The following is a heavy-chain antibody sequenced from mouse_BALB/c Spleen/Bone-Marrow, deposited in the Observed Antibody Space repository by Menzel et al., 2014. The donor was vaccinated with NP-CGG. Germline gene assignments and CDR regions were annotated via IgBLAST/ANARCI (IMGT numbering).Heavy chain of an antibody. D-gene: IGHD2-3*01. CDR2: ISYSGST. CDR1: GDSINSGY. V-gene: IGHV3-8*02. CDR3: ATYDGYCFDY. J-gene: IGHJ2*01. Sequence: EVKLVESGPRLVKPSQTLSLTCSVTGDSINSGYWNWIRKFPGHKLEYMGYISYSGSTYYNPSLNSRISITRDTSKNQYYLQLNSLTTEDTATYYCATYDGYCFDYWGQGTTLTVSS.